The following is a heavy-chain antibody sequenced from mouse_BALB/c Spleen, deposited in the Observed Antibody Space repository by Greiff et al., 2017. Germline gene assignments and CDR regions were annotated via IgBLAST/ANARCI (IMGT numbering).Heavy chain of an antibody. Sequence: EVKLVESGPGLVKPSQSLSLTCTVTGYSITSDYAWNWIRQFPGNKLEWMGYISYSGSTSYNPSLKSRISITRDTSKNQFFLQLNSVTTEDTATYYCARSQGTTGDYWGQGTTLTVSS. CDR2: ISYSGST. CDR1: GYSITSDYA. V-gene: IGHV3-2*02. D-gene: IGHD2-12*01. CDR3: ARSQGTTGDY. J-gene: IGHJ2*01.